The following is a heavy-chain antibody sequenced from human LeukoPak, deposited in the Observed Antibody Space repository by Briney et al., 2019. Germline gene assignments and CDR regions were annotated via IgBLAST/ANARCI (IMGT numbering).Heavy chain of an antibody. J-gene: IGHJ4*02. CDR1: GFTFSSYA. CDR3: ARDSSNSPDY. V-gene: IGHV3-23*01. CDR2: ISNSGGRT. Sequence: GESLRLSCAASGFTFSSYAMSWVRQAPGKGLEWVSSISNSGGRTFYTDSVKGRFTISRDNSKNTLYLQMNSLRAEDTAVYYCARDSSNSPDYWGQGTLVTVSS. D-gene: IGHD2-2*01.